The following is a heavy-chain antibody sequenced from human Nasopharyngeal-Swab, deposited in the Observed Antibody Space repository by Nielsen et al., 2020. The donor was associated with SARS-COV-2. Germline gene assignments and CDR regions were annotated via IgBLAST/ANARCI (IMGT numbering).Heavy chain of an antibody. Sequence: GESLKISWAASGCIFSGSAMHWVRQASGKGLEWVGRIGDKDHNYATTYGAAGKGRFTISRDDSKNTAFLQMDSLKTEDTALYYCTTDYYFDYWGQGTLVTVSS. CDR1: GCIFSGSA. CDR2: IGDKDHNYAT. CDR3: TTDYYFDY. J-gene: IGHJ4*02. V-gene: IGHV3-73*01.